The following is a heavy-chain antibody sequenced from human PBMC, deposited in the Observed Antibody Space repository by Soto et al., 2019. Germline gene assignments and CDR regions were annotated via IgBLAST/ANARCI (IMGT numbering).Heavy chain of an antibody. D-gene: IGHD3-22*01. V-gene: IGHV1-69*13. CDR2: IIPVFQTA. CDR3: ARGGSGYTWFNEF. J-gene: IGHJ4*02. CDR1: GGPFSSYP. Sequence: SVKVSCKASGGPFSSYPISWVRQVPGQGLEWMGGIIPVFQTAYYTQRFQGRVTITADESTNTAYMELSSLRSEDTAIYYCARGGSGYTWFNEFWGQGTLVTVSS.